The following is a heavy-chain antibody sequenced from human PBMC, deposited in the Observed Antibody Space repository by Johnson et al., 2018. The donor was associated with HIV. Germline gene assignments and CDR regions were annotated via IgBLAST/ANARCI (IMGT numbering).Heavy chain of an antibody. CDR3: ARVAMIVDAFDI. J-gene: IGHJ3*02. V-gene: IGHV3-11*04. CDR2: ISYSGSPI. Sequence: VQLVESGGGLVQPGGSLRLSCAASGFTFSDYYMSWIRQAPGKGLEWVSYISYSGSPIYYADSVKGRFTISRDNAKNSLYLQMNSLRAEDTAVYYCARVAMIVDAFDIWGQGTMVTVSS. D-gene: IGHD3-22*01. CDR1: GFTFSDYY.